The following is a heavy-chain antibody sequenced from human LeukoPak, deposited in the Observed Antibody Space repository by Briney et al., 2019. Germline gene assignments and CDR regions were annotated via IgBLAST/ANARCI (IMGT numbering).Heavy chain of an antibody. CDR3: AKGGAPSTVVRGGFDY. D-gene: IGHD4-23*01. Sequence: PGGSLRLSCAASGFTFSRFAMNWVRQPPGKGLEWVSVISGSGTKIYYAESVKGRFIISRDNSKNTLYLQMNSLRVDDTAVYYCAKGGAPSTVVRGGFDYWGQGTLVTVSS. J-gene: IGHJ4*02. CDR2: ISGSGTKI. V-gene: IGHV3-23*01. CDR1: GFTFSRFA.